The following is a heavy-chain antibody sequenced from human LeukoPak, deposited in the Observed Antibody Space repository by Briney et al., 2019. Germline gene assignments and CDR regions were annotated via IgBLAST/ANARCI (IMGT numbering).Heavy chain of an antibody. CDR1: GGSISSGGYY. D-gene: IGHD1-26*01. CDR2: IYYSGST. Sequence: SETLSLTCTVSGGSISSGGYYWSWIRQHPGKGLEWIGSIYYSGSTYYNPSLKSRVTISVDTSKNQFSLKLSSVTAADTAVYYCSRFSGSYHAYFDYWGRGTLVTVSS. V-gene: IGHV4-39*01. J-gene: IGHJ4*02. CDR3: SRFSGSYHAYFDY.